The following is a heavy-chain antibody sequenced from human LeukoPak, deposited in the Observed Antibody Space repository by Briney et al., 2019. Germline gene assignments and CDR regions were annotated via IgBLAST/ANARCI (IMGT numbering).Heavy chain of an antibody. J-gene: IGHJ4*02. CDR1: GYTFTSYD. CDR3: ARVNRGWFGSQEDY. CDR2: MNPNSGNT. D-gene: IGHD3-10*01. Sequence: ASVKVSCKASGYTFTSYDINWVRQATGQGLEWMGWMNPNSGNTGYAQKFQGRVTMTRNTSISTAYMELSSLRSEDTAVYYCARVNRGWFGSQEDYWGQGTLVTVSS. V-gene: IGHV1-8*01.